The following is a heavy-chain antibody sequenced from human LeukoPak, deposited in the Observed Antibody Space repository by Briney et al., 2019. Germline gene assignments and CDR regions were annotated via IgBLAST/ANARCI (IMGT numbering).Heavy chain of an antibody. D-gene: IGHD3-3*01. Sequence: GGSLRLSCAASGFTFDDYAMHWVRQAPGKGLEWVSGISWNSVGIAYADSVKGRFTISRDNAKTSLYLQMNSLRAEDTALYYCARSCRSGYYSGFDYWGQGTLVTVSS. V-gene: IGHV3-9*01. CDR1: GFTFDDYA. J-gene: IGHJ4*02. CDR2: ISWNSVGI. CDR3: ARSCRSGYYSGFDY.